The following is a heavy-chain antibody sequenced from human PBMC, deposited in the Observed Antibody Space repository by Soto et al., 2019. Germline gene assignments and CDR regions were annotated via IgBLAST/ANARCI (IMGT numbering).Heavy chain of an antibody. J-gene: IGHJ5*02. V-gene: IGHV4-34*01. CDR3: ARRVIVVVTAENWFGP. Sequence: PSETLSLTCAVYGGSFRGYYWSWIRQPQGKGLEWIGEINHSGSTNYNPSLKSRVTISVDTSKNQFSLKLSSVTAADTAVYYCARRVIVVVTAENWFGPWGQGTLVTVSS. D-gene: IGHD2-21*02. CDR1: GGSFRGYY. CDR2: INHSGST.